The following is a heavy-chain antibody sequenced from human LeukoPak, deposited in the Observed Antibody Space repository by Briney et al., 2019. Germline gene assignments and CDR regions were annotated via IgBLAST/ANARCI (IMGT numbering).Heavy chain of an antibody. V-gene: IGHV1-69*13. D-gene: IGHD3-10*01. CDR1: GGTFSSYA. Sequence: SVKVSCKASGGTFSSYAISWVRQAPGQGLEWMGGIIPIFGTANYAQKFQGRVTITADESTSTAYMELSSVTAADTAVYYCARADHHFGSGSGSYYTHFDYWGQGILVTVSS. CDR2: IIPIFGTA. CDR3: ARADHHFGSGSGSYYTHFDY. J-gene: IGHJ4*02.